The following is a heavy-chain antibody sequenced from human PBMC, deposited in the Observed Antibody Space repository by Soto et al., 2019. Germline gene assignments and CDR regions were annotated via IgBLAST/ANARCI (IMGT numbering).Heavy chain of an antibody. D-gene: IGHD3-16*01. V-gene: IGHV3-9*01. CDR2: ISWNSGSI. CDR1: GFTFDDYA. Sequence: EVQLVESGGGLVQPGRSLRLSCAASGFTFDDYAMHWVRQAPGKGLEWVSGISWNSGSIGYADSVKGRFTISRDNAKNSLYLQMNSLGAEDTALYYCAKDGPRGGRRLLSAELDYWGQGTLVTVSS. J-gene: IGHJ4*02. CDR3: AKDGPRGGRRLLSAELDY.